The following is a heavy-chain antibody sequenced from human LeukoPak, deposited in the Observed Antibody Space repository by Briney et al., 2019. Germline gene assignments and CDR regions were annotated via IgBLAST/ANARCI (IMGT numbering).Heavy chain of an antibody. D-gene: IGHD2-15*01. V-gene: IGHV4-34*01. CDR2: INHSGST. J-gene: IGHJ3*02. CDR1: GGSFSGYY. CDR3: ARAMVVVVAATRGISAFDI. Sequence: SETLSLTCAVYGGSFSGYYWCWIRQPPGKGLEWIGEINHSGSTNYNPSLKSRVTISVDTSKNQFSLKLSTVTAADTAVYYCARAMVVVVAATRGISAFDIWRQGTMVTVSS.